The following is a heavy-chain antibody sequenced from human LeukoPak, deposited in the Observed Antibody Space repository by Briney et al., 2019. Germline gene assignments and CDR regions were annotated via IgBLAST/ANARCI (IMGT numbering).Heavy chain of an antibody. D-gene: IGHD6-19*01. V-gene: IGHV3-23*01. CDR2: ISGSGRST. CDR1: GFTFSSYA. CDR3: AKGSTEAGTLALDY. J-gene: IGHJ4*02. Sequence: GGSLRLSCAASGFTFSSYAMSWVRQAPGKGLEWVSAISGSGRSTYYADSVKGRFTISRDNSKNTLSLQVNSLRAEDTAVYYCAKGSTEAGTLALDYWGQGTLVTVSS.